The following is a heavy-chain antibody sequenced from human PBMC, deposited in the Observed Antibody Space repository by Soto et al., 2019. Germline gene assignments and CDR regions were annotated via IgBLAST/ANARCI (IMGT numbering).Heavy chain of an antibody. D-gene: IGHD2-2*01. CDR1: GFTFSDYY. CDR3: ARPPPRTLGYCSSTSCYFDY. CDR2: ISSSGSTI. J-gene: IGHJ4*02. Sequence: GGSLRLSCAASGFTFSDYYMSWIRQAPGKGLEWVSYISSSGSTIYYADSVKGRFTISRDNAKNSLYLQMNSLRAEDTAVYYCARPPPRTLGYCSSTSCYFDYWGQGTLVTVSS. V-gene: IGHV3-11*01.